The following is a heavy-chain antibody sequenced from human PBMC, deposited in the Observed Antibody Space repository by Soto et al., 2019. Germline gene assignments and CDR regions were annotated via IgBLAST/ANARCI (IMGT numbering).Heavy chain of an antibody. J-gene: IGHJ4*02. Sequence: EVQVLESGGGLVQPGGSLRLSCAATGFTFSEFAMSWVRQAPGKGLEWVSRIYGGGNGPHYADSVKGRVTISRHNYKNTLYLQMNSRRAEDTAVYYCAKMEGMDTWAYSFDYWGQGTLVTVSS. CDR2: IYGGGNGP. V-gene: IGHV3-23*01. CDR1: GFTFSEFA. D-gene: IGHD5-18*01. CDR3: AKMEGMDTWAYSFDY.